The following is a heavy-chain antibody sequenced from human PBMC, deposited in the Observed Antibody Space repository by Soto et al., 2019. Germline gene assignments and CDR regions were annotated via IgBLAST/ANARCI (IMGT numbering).Heavy chain of an antibody. CDR1: GFTFGRYW. CDR2: INSDGSST. J-gene: IGHJ4*02. V-gene: IGHV3-74*01. Sequence: RRSPRLSCAAPGFTFGRYWMHWVRQAPGKGLVWVSRINSDGSSTSYADSVKGRFTISRDNAKNTLYLQMNSLRAEDTAVYYCARVLAVIHAAIDYWGQGILVTVPS. D-gene: IGHD2-21*01. CDR3: ARVLAVIHAAIDY.